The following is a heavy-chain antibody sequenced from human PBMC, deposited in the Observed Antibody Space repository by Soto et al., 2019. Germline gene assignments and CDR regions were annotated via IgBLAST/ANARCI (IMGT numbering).Heavy chain of an antibody. Sequence: GASVKVSCKASGYTFTSYGISWVRQAPGQGLEWMGWISAYNGNTNYAQKLQGRVTMTTDTSTSTAYMELRSLRSDDTAVYYCARDHQGYCSSTSCPPLYYYYGMDVWGQGTTVTVS. CDR3: ARDHQGYCSSTSCPPLYYYYGMDV. CDR1: GYTFTSYG. D-gene: IGHD2-2*01. CDR2: ISAYNGNT. J-gene: IGHJ6*02. V-gene: IGHV1-18*01.